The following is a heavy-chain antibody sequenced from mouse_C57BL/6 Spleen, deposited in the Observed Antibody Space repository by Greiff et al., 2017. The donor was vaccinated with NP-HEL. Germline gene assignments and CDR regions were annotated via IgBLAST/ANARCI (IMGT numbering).Heavy chain of an antibody. J-gene: IGHJ2*01. CDR2: ISYDGSN. CDR3: ARETTVAFGD. V-gene: IGHV3-6*01. D-gene: IGHD1-1*01. CDR1: GYSITSGYY. Sequence: DVKLVESGPGLVKPSQSLSLTCSVTGYSITSGYYWNWIRQFPGNKLEWMGYISYDGSNNYNPSLKNRISITRDTSKNQFFLKLNSVTTEDTATYYCARETTVAFGDWGQGTTLTVSS.